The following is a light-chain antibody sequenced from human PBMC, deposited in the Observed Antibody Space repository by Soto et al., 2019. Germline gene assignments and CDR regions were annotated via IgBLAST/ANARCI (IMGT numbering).Light chain of an antibody. CDR2: GNN. J-gene: IGLJ1*01. CDR1: SSNIGAGYE. V-gene: IGLV1-40*01. Sequence: QSVLTQPPSVSGAPGQRVTISCTGGSSNIGAGYEVRWYQQLPGRAPKLLIYGNNNRPSGVPERFSGSNSGTSASLAISGLQAEDESDYYCQSFDSSLSAYVFGTGTKV. CDR3: QSFDSSLSAYV.